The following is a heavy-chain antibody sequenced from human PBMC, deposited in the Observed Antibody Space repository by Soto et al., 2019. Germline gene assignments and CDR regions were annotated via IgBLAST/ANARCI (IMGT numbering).Heavy chain of an antibody. CDR3: AREQWALPYFDF. J-gene: IGHJ4*02. V-gene: IGHV3-30-3*01. Sequence: QVQLVESGGGVVQPGGSLRLSCEASGFRFSSYPMHWVRQAPGKGLEWVAVIAYSGYNKDYAGSVKGRFTISRDNSKNALYLQMNNLRSEDTAVYYCAREQWALPYFDFWGQGTLLTVSS. CDR2: IAYSGYNK. CDR1: GFRFSSYP. D-gene: IGHD1-26*01.